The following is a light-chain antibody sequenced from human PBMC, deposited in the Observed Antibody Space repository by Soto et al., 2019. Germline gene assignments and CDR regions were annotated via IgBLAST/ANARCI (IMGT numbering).Light chain of an antibody. J-gene: IGKJ2*01. Sequence: EIVLTQSPATLSLSPGERATLSCRASQSVSSYLAWYQQKPGQAPRLLIYDASNRATGIPARFSGSGSGTDFTLTISSLEPEDFAVYYCQQRSNWPPNTFGQETTLEIK. V-gene: IGKV3-11*01. CDR3: QQRSNWPPNT. CDR2: DAS. CDR1: QSVSSY.